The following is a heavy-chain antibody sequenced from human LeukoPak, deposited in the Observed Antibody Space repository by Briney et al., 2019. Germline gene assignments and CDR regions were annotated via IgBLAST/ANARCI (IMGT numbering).Heavy chain of an antibody. D-gene: IGHD6-19*01. CDR1: GGTFSSYA. Sequence: ASVKVSCKASGGTFSSYAISWVGQAPGQGLEWMGWINPNSGGTNYAQKFQGRVAMTRDTSISTAYMELSRLRSDDTAVYYCARESIALADELQWGQGTLVTVSS. CDR2: INPNSGGT. V-gene: IGHV1-2*02. J-gene: IGHJ4*02. CDR3: ARESIALADELQ.